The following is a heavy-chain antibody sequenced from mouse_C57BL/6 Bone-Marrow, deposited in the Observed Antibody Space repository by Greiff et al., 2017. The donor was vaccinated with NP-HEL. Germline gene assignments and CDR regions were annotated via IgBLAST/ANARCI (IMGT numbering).Heavy chain of an antibody. J-gene: IGHJ2*01. V-gene: IGHV1-81*01. CDR1: GYNFTSSG. Sequence: QVQLQQSGAELARPGASVKLSCKASGYNFTSSGISWVKQRTGQGLEWIGELYPRSGNTYYNEKFTGKATLTADKSSSTAYMELRSLTSEDSAVYFWARFTTVVEGDYWGQGTTLTVSS. CDR3: ARFTTVVEGDY. D-gene: IGHD1-1*01. CDR2: LYPRSGNT.